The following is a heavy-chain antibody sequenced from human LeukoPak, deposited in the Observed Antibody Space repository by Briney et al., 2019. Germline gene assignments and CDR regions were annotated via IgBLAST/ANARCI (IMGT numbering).Heavy chain of an antibody. J-gene: IGHJ1*01. D-gene: IGHD4-17*01. CDR1: GFTFSSYS. CDR2: ISSSSSYI. V-gene: IGHV3-21*04. CDR3: AKDFAVTTHAEYFQH. Sequence: PGGSLRLSCAASGFTFSSYSMNWVRQAPGKGLEWVSSISSSSSYIYYADSVKGRFTISRDNAKNSLYLQMNSLRAEDTAVYYCAKDFAVTTHAEYFQHWGQGTLVTVSS.